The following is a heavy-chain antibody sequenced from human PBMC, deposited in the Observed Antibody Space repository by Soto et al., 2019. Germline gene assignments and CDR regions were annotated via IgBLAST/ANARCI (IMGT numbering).Heavy chain of an antibody. CDR1: GGTFSSYA. CDR2: IIPIFGTA. CDR3: ARGLRYFGWPCGV. J-gene: IGHJ6*01. V-gene: IGHV1-69*13. Sequence: ASVKVSCKASGGTFSSYAISWMRQAPGQGLEWMGGIIPIFGTANYAQKFQGRVTITAXEXXSXAYMXLSSLISDDTAVYYGARGLRYFGWPCGVCGQGTTVTVS. D-gene: IGHD3-9*01.